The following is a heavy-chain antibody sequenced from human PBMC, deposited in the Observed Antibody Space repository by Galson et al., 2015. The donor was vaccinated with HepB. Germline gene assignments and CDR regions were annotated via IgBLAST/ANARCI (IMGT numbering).Heavy chain of an antibody. J-gene: IGHJ6*02. D-gene: IGHD6-19*01. Sequence: SLRLSCAASGFTFSSYSMSWVRQAPGKGLEWVSSISSSSSYIYYADSVKGRFTIPRDNAKNSLYLQMNSLRAEDTAVYYCARDPVDPSGWYKDFYYYYGMDVWGQGTTVTVSS. CDR1: GFTFSSYS. CDR3: ARDPVDPSGWYKDFYYYYGMDV. CDR2: ISSSSSYI. V-gene: IGHV3-21*01.